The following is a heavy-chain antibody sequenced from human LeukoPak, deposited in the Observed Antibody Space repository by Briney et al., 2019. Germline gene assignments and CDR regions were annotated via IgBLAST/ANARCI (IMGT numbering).Heavy chain of an antibody. Sequence: PSETLSLTCTVSGGSISSSSYYWGWVRQPPGKGLEWIGTIYYTGSTYYNPSLKSRVTISVDTSKNQFSLKLSSVTAADTAVYYCAREGSIAVAGTVWGQGTLVTVSS. CDR2: IYYTGST. V-gene: IGHV4-39*07. D-gene: IGHD6-19*01. J-gene: IGHJ4*02. CDR3: AREGSIAVAGTV. CDR1: GGSISSSSYY.